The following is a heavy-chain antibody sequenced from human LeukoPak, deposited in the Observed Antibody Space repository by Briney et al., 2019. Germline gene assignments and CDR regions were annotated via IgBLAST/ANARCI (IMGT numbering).Heavy chain of an antibody. CDR2: IYSGGST. Sequence: GGSLRLSCAASGFTVSSNYMSWVRQAPGKGLEWVSVIYSGGSTYYADSVKGRFTISRDNSKNTLYLQMNSLRAEDTAVYYCARISIWDRDYYYGMDVWGQGTTVTVSS. V-gene: IGHV3-66*01. J-gene: IGHJ6*02. D-gene: IGHD1-26*01. CDR3: ARISIWDRDYYYGMDV. CDR1: GFTVSSNY.